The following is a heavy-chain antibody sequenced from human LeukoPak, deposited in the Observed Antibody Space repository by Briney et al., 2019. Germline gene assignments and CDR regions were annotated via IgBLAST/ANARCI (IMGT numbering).Heavy chain of an antibody. CDR3: ARRRGSRNNWFDP. Sequence: SETLSLTCTVSGGSISSYYWSWIRQPPGKGLEWIGYIYYSGSTNYNPSLKSRVTISVDTSKNQFSLKLSSVTAADTAVYYCARRRGSRNNWFDPWGQGTLVTVSS. CDR2: IYYSGST. D-gene: IGHD3-10*01. CDR1: GGSISSYY. J-gene: IGHJ5*02. V-gene: IGHV4-59*08.